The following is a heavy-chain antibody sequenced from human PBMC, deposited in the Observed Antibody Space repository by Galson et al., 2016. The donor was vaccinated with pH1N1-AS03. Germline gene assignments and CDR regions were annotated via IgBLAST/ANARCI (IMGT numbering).Heavy chain of an antibody. V-gene: IGHV1-69*06. Sequence: SVKVSCKVFGGSSSRYAISWVRQAPGQGLEWLGGVTPIFGTTNYAQKFQDRVTITADTSTSASYMELSSLRSDDTAVYYCAQGSYTYGPRVFDNWGQGTLVTVSS. CDR3: AQGSYTYGPRVFDN. CDR1: GGSSSRYA. D-gene: IGHD5-18*01. J-gene: IGHJ4*02. CDR2: VTPIFGTT.